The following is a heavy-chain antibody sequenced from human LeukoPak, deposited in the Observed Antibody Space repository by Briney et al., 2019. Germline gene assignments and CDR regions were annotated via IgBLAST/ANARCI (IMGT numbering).Heavy chain of an antibody. D-gene: IGHD6-6*01. J-gene: IGHJ6*03. V-gene: IGHV3-30-3*01. CDR3: ARGPSSSSWGYYYYYMDV. Sequence: PGGSLRLSCAASGFTFRDYAMHWVRQAPGKGLEWVAIISYDGSNKYYVDSVKGRFTISRDNSKNTLYLQMNSLRAEDTAVYYCARGPSSSSWGYYYYYMDVWGKGTTVTVSS. CDR1: GFTFRDYA. CDR2: ISYDGSNK.